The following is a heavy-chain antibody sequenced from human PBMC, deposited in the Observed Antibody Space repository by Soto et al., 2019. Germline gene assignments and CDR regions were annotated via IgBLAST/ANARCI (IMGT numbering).Heavy chain of an antibody. CDR2: IHHSGST. CDR1: GASFSGYY. D-gene: IGHD6-6*01. V-gene: IGHV4-34*01. Sequence: ETLSLTCSVYGASFSGYYWSWIRQSPGKGLEWIGQIHHSGSTHYNPSLKSRLTFSIDESQSQFYMMLTSVTAADTALYFCARGHSTSGYDSWGQGSLVTVSS. CDR3: ARGHSTSGYDS. J-gene: IGHJ4*02.